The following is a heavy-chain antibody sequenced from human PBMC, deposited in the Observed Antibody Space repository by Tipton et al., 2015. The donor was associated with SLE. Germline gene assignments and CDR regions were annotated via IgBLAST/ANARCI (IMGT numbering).Heavy chain of an antibody. CDR2: ISSSSSYI. CDR3: ARDGEGGATPFDY. CDR1: GFTFSSYS. J-gene: IGHJ4*02. V-gene: IGHV3-21*03. Sequence: LSLTRAASGFTFSSYSMNWVRQAPGKGLEWVSSISSSSSYIYYADSVKGRFTISRDNAKNSLYLQMNSLRAEDTAVYYCARDGEGGATPFDYWGQGTLVTVSS. D-gene: IGHD1-26*01.